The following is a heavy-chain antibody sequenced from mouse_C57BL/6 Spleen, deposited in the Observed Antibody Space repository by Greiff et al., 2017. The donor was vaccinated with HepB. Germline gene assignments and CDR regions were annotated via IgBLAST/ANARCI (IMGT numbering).Heavy chain of an antibody. CDR1: GFTFSSYA. Sequence: EVQLVESGGGLVKPGGSLKLSCAASGFTFSSYAMSWVRQTPEKRLEWVATISDGGSYTYYPDNVKGRFTISRDNAKNNLYLQMSHLKSEDTAMYYCARVQTAQATPYFDYWGQGTTLTVSS. V-gene: IGHV5-4*01. D-gene: IGHD3-2*02. J-gene: IGHJ2*01. CDR3: ARVQTAQATPYFDY. CDR2: ISDGGSYT.